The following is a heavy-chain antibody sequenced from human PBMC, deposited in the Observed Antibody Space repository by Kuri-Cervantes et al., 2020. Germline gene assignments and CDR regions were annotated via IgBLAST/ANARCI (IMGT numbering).Heavy chain of an antibody. J-gene: IGHJ4*02. CDR3: PKELGWDGDPLDY. CDR2: INSDERST. Sequence: GESLKISCAASGFTFSSYWMHWVREAPGKGQVWVSRINSDERSTSYAASVKGRFTISRDNAKNTLYLQMNSLRAEDTAVYYCPKELGWDGDPLDYWGQGTLVTVSS. CDR1: GFTFSSYW. V-gene: IGHV3-74*01. D-gene: IGHD4-17*01.